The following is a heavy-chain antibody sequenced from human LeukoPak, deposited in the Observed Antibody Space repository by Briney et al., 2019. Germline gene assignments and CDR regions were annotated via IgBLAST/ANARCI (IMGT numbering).Heavy chain of an antibody. V-gene: IGHV1-46*01. Sequence: ASVKVSCKASGYTFTSYYMHWVRQAPGQGLEWMGIINPSGGSTSYAQKFQGRVTMTRDMSTSTVYMELSSLRSGDTAVYYCARAGVVTATPFDYWGQGTLVTVSS. J-gene: IGHJ4*02. CDR3: ARAGVVTATPFDY. CDR1: GYTFTSYY. D-gene: IGHD2-21*02. CDR2: INPSGGST.